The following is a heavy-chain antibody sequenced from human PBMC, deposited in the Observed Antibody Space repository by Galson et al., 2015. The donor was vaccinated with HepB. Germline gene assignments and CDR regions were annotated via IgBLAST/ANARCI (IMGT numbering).Heavy chain of an antibody. J-gene: IGHJ3*02. D-gene: IGHD7-27*01. Sequence: SLRLSCAASGFTFSTYAMNWVRQAPGKGPEWVSYISGMSSTIYYADSAKGRFTISRDNAKNSLYLRMNSLRAEDTAVYYCARDLTADAFDIWGQGTMVTVSS. CDR3: ARDLTADAFDI. CDR2: ISGMSSTI. V-gene: IGHV3-48*04. CDR1: GFTFSTYA.